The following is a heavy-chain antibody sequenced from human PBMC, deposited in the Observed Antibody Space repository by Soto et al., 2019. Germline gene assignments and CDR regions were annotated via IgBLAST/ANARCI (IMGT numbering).Heavy chain of an antibody. CDR3: AKELPTSSGLSQVIY. J-gene: IGHJ4*02. CDR1: GFTFSSYA. V-gene: IGHV3-30-3*01. CDR2: ISYDGSNK. D-gene: IGHD6-19*01. Sequence: GGSMRLSCAASGFTFSSYAMHWVRQAPGKGLEWVAVISYDGSNKYYADSVKGRFTISRDNSKNTLYLQMNSLRAEDTAVYYCAKELPTSSGLSQVIYWGQGTLVTVSS.